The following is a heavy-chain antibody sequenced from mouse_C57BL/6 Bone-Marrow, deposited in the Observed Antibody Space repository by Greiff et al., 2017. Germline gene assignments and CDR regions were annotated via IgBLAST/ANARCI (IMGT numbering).Heavy chain of an antibody. V-gene: IGHV1-39*01. Sequence: EVKLMESGPELVKPGASVRISCKASGYSFTDYNMNWVKQSNGKSLEWIGVINPNYGTTSYNQKFKGKATLTVDQSSSTAYMQLNSLTSEDSAVYYCAREGGYYYAMDYWGQGTSVTVSS. CDR1: GYSFTDYN. CDR3: AREGGYYYAMDY. CDR2: INPNYGTT. J-gene: IGHJ4*01. D-gene: IGHD3-3*01.